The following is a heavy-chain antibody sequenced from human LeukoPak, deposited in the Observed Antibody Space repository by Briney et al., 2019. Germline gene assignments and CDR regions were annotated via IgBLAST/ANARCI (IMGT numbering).Heavy chain of an antibody. J-gene: IGHJ4*02. CDR3: ARYVWSGSGSYYFDY. CDR2: ISSSSSYT. Sequence: GGSLRLSCAASGFTFSDYYMSWIRQAPGKGLEWVSYISSSSSYTNYADSVKGRFTISRDNAKNSLYLQMNSLRAEDTAVYYCARYVWSGSGSYYFDYWGQGTLVTVSS. V-gene: IGHV3-11*06. CDR1: GFTFSDYY. D-gene: IGHD3-10*01.